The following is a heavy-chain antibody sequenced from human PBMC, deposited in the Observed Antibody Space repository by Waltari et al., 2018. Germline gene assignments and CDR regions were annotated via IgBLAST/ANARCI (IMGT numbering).Heavy chain of an antibody. CDR3: ARQFSSGWYSEY. Sequence: QVQLQQWGAGLLKPSETLSLTCAVYGGSFSGYYWSWISQSPGKGLEWIGEINHSGSTNYNPSLKSRVTISVDTSKNQFSLKVSSVTAADTAVYYCARQFSSGWYSEYWGQGTLVTVSS. D-gene: IGHD6-19*01. CDR1: GGSFSGYY. CDR2: INHSGST. J-gene: IGHJ4*02. V-gene: IGHV4-34*01.